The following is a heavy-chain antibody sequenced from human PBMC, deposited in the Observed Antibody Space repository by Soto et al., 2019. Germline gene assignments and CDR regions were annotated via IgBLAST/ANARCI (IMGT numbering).Heavy chain of an antibody. V-gene: IGHV4-31*03. J-gene: IGHJ5*02. CDR3: VRDGAGASGLGWFGP. Sequence: QVQLQESGPGLLKPSQTLSLRCTVSGDSIRRGGYYWNWIRQNPRKGMEWIGYIDHSGSTNYNPSLKSRVTKSVDTSKNQLSLELTNVTAADTAIYYCVRDGAGASGLGWFGPWGQGILVTVSS. D-gene: IGHD3-10*01. CDR1: GDSIRRGGYY. CDR2: IDHSGST.